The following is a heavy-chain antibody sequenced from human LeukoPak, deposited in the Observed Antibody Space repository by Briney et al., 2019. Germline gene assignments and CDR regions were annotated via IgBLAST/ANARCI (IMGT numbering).Heavy chain of an antibody. CDR1: GYIFTGYY. CDR3: ARGTFDI. Sequence: APVKVSCKASGYIFTGYYIHWVRQAPGQGLEWMGWINPNSGDTHFAQSFQGRVSMTADTSITTAYMELTRLTSDDTAVYYCARGTFDIWGQGTMVTVSS. V-gene: IGHV1-2*02. CDR2: INPNSGDT. J-gene: IGHJ3*02.